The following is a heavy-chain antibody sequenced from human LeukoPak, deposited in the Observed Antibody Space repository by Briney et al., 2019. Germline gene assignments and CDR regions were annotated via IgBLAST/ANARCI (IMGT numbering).Heavy chain of an antibody. V-gene: IGHV5-51*01. J-gene: IGHJ5*02. CDR1: GYSFTSNW. CDR2: IYPGDSDT. Sequence: GESLKISCKGSGYSFTSNWIGWVRQMPGKGLEWMGIIYPGDSDTRYSPSFQGQVTISADKSISTAYLQWRSLKASDTAMYYCARSITFGGVPFDPWGQGTLVTVSP. D-gene: IGHD3-16*01. CDR3: ARSITFGGVPFDP.